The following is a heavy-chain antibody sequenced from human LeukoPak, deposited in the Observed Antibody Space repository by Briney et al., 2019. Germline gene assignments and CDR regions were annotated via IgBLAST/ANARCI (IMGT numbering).Heavy chain of an antibody. Sequence: QSSETLSLTCTVSGGSISSYYWSWIRQPPGKGLEWIGYIYYSGSTNYNPSLKSRVTISVDTSKNQFSLKLSSVTAADTAVYYCARSLYYYDSSGYSNYGMDVWGQGTTDTVSS. CDR2: IYYSGST. V-gene: IGHV4-59*08. CDR1: GGSISSYY. CDR3: ARSLYYYDSSGYSNYGMDV. D-gene: IGHD3-22*01. J-gene: IGHJ6*02.